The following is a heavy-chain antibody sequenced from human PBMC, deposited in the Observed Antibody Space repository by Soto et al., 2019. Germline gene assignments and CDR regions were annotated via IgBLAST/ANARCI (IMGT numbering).Heavy chain of an antibody. V-gene: IGHV3-30*18. CDR3: AKGGWYTSSSRSDC. CDR2: MSYDGRNQ. Sequence: QVQLVESGGGVVQPGTSLRFSCSASGFTLSGVDMHWVRQAPGKGLEWVAVMSYDGRNQYYADSVKGRFTVSRDSSKSTLYLQMNSLRTEDAAVYYCAKGGWYTSSSRSDCWGQGTLVTVSS. J-gene: IGHJ4*02. D-gene: IGHD6-6*01. CDR1: GFTLSGVD.